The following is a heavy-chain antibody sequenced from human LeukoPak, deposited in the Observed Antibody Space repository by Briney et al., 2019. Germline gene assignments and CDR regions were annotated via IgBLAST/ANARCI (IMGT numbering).Heavy chain of an antibody. CDR3: TRPYYDSSGYDYDY. CDR1: GFTFSGSA. V-gene: IGHV3-73*01. CDR2: IRSKANSYAT. J-gene: IGHJ4*02. Sequence: GGSLRLSCAASGFTFSGSAMHWVRQASGKGLEWVGRIRSKANSYATAYAASVKGRFTISRDDSKNTAYLQMNNLKTEDTAVYYCTRPYYDSSGYDYDYWGQGTLVTVSS. D-gene: IGHD3-22*01.